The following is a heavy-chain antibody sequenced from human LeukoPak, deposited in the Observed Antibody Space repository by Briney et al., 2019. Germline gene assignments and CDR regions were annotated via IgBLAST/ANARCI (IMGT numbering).Heavy chain of an antibody. CDR2: FYYSGST. V-gene: IGHV4-59*01. D-gene: IGHD5-18*01. Sequence: PSETLSLTCAVSGGSISSYYWSWIRQPPRKGLEWIGFFYYSGSTNYNPSLKSRVTIPVDTSKNHFSLKLSSVTAADTAVYYCARGPGGYSYGYYFDYWGQGTLVTVSS. J-gene: IGHJ4*02. CDR1: GGSISSYY. CDR3: ARGPGGYSYGYYFDY.